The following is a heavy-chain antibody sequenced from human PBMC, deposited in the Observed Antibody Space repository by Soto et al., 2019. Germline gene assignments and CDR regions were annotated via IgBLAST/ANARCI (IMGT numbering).Heavy chain of an antibody. Sequence: QVQLVESGGGVVQPGRSLRLSCAASGFTFSSYAMHWVRQAPGKGLEWVAVISYDGSNKYYADSVKGRFTISRDNSKNTLYLQMNSLRAEDTAVYYCARGVKGSSSPTPLWYWGQGTLVTVSS. V-gene: IGHV3-30-3*01. D-gene: IGHD6-13*01. CDR3: ARGVKGSSSPTPLWY. CDR1: GFTFSSYA. J-gene: IGHJ4*02. CDR2: ISYDGSNK.